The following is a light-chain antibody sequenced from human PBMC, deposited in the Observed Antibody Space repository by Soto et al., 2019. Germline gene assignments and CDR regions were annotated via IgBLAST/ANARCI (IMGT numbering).Light chain of an antibody. CDR3: QHYNSYSEA. V-gene: IGKV1-5*03. CDR2: KAS. Sequence: DIQMTQSPSTLSGSVGDRVTITCRASQTISSWLAWYQQKPGKAPKLLIYKASTLKSGVPSRFSGSGSGTEFTLTISSLQPDGFATYYCQHYNSYSEAFGQGTKVELK. CDR1: QTISSW. J-gene: IGKJ1*01.